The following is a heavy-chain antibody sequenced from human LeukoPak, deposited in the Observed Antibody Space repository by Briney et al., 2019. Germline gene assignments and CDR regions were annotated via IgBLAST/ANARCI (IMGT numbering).Heavy chain of an antibody. D-gene: IGHD3-10*01. Sequence: SVKVSCKASGGTFSSYAISWVRQAPGQGLEWMGGIIPIFGTANYAQKFQGRVTMTEDTSTDTAYMELSSLRSEDTAVYYCATSITMVRGRMEAFDIWGQGTMVTVSS. CDR1: GGTFSSYA. J-gene: IGHJ3*02. V-gene: IGHV1-69*06. CDR2: IIPIFGTA. CDR3: ATSITMVRGRMEAFDI.